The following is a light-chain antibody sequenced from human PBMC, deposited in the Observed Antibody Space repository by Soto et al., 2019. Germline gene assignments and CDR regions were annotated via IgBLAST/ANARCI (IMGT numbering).Light chain of an antibody. CDR1: QSLLYSNGYNY. CDR3: MQSLEMRT. CDR2: LGF. V-gene: IGKV2-28*01. J-gene: IGKJ5*01. Sequence: DIVMTQSPLSLTVTPGEPASISCRSSQSLLYSNGYNYLDGYLQKPGQSPQLLIYLGFNRASGVPDRFSGSGSGTDFTLKISRVEAEDVGVDYCMQSLEMRTFGQGTRLEIK.